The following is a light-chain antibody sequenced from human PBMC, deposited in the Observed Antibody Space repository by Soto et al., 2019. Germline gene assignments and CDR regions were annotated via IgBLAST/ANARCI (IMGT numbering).Light chain of an antibody. CDR2: KAS. V-gene: IGKV1-5*03. Sequence: DITMTQSPSTLSASVGDRVTITCRASQSIGSWLAWYQQKPGKAPKLLLYKASSLESGVPSRFGGSGSGTEFILTISSLQPEDFATYYCQQYNTSSSFGQGTKVEIK. CDR1: QSIGSW. J-gene: IGKJ1*01. CDR3: QQYNTSSS.